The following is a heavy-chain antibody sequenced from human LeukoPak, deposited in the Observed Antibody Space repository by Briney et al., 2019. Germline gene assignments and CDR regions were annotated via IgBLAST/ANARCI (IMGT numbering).Heavy chain of an antibody. CDR3: ARSRSICSSTSCYFDY. CDR1: GGTFSSYA. D-gene: IGHD2-2*01. Sequence: GASVKVSCKASGGTFSSYAISWVRQAPGQGLEWMGGIIPIFGTANYAQKFQGRVTITADESTITAYMELSSLRSEDTAVYYCARSRSICSSTSCYFDYWGQGTLVTVSS. CDR2: IIPIFGTA. V-gene: IGHV1-69*01. J-gene: IGHJ4*02.